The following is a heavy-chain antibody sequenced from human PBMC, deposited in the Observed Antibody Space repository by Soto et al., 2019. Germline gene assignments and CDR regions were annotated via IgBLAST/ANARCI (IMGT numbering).Heavy chain of an antibody. V-gene: IGHV5-51*01. Sequence: PGESLKISCKGSAYSFTRYWIGWVRQMPGKGLEWMGIIYPGDSDTRYSLSFQGQVTVSADKSISTAYLQMNSLRAEDTAVYYCAKDLYGSGLYYYYYYGMDVWGQGTTVTSP. CDR2: IYPGDSDT. CDR3: AKDLYGSGLYYYYYYGMDV. J-gene: IGHJ6*02. CDR1: AYSFTRYW. D-gene: IGHD3-10*01.